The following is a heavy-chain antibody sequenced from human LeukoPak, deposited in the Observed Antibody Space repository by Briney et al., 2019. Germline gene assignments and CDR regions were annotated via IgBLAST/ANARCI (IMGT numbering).Heavy chain of an antibody. J-gene: IGHJ5*02. V-gene: IGHV4-38-2*02. CDR3: SREQIRGSGTYYYNLFDP. Sequence: SETLSLTCTVSGYSISSGYYWGWIRQPPGKGLEWIGSIYHSGSTYYNPSLKSRVTISVDTSKNQFSLKLSSVTAADTAVYYCSREQIRGSGTYYYNLFDPWGQGTLVTVSP. D-gene: IGHD3-10*01. CDR1: GYSISSGYY. CDR2: IYHSGST.